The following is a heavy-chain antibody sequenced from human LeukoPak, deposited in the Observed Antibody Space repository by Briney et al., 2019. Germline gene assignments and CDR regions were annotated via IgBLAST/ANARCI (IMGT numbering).Heavy chain of an antibody. Sequence: GGSLRLSCAASGFIFSSYWMSWVRQAPGKGLEWVANIKQDGSEKDCVDSVRGRFTISRDNAKNSLYLQMNRLRAEDTALYYCAKLVGAADSSAFDIWGQGTMVTVSS. V-gene: IGHV3-7*03. D-gene: IGHD3-22*01. CDR3: AKLVGAADSSAFDI. CDR1: GFIFSSYW. CDR2: IKQDGSEK. J-gene: IGHJ3*02.